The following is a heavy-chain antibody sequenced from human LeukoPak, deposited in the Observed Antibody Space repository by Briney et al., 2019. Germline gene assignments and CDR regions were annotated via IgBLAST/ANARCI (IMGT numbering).Heavy chain of an antibody. CDR1: GYTFTSYY. CDR3: ARDLRELPSKYYFDY. CDR2: INPSGGST. V-gene: IGHV1-46*01. J-gene: IGHJ4*02. D-gene: IGHD1-26*01. Sequence: ASVKVSCKASGYTFTSYYMHWVRQAPGQGLEWMGIINPSGGSTSYAQKFQGRDTMTRDTSTSTVYMELSSLRSEDTAVYYCARDLRELPSKYYFDYWGQGTLVTVSS.